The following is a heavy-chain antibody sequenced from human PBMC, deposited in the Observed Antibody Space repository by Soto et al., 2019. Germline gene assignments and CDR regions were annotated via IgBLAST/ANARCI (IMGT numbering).Heavy chain of an antibody. D-gene: IGHD5-18*01. J-gene: IGHJ4*02. CDR1: GGCISSYY. Sequence: PWETLSLTCTVSGGCISSYYWSWIRQPPGKGLEWIGYIYYSGSTNYNPSLKSRVTISVDTSKNQFSLKLSSVTAADTAVYYCARDTAMKIDYWGPGTPVTVSS. V-gene: IGHV4-59*01. CDR3: ARDTAMKIDY. CDR2: IYYSGST.